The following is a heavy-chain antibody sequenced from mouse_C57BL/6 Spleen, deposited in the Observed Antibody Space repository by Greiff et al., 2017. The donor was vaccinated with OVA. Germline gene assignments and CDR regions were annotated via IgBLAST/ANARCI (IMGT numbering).Heavy chain of an antibody. Sequence: VQLQESGPELVKPGASVKISCKASGYAFSSSWMNWVKQRPGKGLEWIGRIYPGDGDTNYNGKFKGKATLTADKSSSTAYMQLSRLTSEDSAVYFCARSAVVATDYWGQGTTLTVSS. V-gene: IGHV1-82*01. CDR2: IYPGDGDT. J-gene: IGHJ2*01. CDR3: ARSAVVATDY. D-gene: IGHD1-1*01. CDR1: GYAFSSSW.